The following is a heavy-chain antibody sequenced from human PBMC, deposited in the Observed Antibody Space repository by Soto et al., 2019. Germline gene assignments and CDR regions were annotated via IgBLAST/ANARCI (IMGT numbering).Heavy chain of an antibody. CDR2: TYYRSKWYN. V-gene: IGHV6-1*01. Sequence: QALSLTSAISGDSVSSNSATCNLIRQSPSRGLEWLGRTYYRSKWYNEYAVSVKSRITINPDTSKNQFSLQLNSVTPEDTAVYYCVRATRTWFDPWGQGTLVTVSS. CDR3: VRATRTWFDP. J-gene: IGHJ5*02. D-gene: IGHD4-17*01. CDR1: GDSVSSNSAT.